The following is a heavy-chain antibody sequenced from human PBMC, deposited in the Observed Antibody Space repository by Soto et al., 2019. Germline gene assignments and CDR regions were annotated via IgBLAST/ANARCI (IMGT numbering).Heavy chain of an antibody. V-gene: IGHV3-7*01. CDR3: ARWNSYGYYFDY. D-gene: IGHD5-18*01. CDR1: GFTFSDYY. J-gene: IGHJ4*02. Sequence: GGSLRLSCAASGFTFSDYYMSWIRQAPGKGLEWVANINQDRSEKYYVDSVKGRFTISRDNAKNSLYLQMNSLRAEDTAVYYCARWNSYGYYFDYWGQGTLVTVSS. CDR2: INQDRSEK.